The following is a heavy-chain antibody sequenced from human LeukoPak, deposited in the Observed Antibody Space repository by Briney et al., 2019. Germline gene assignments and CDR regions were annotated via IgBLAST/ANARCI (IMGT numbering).Heavy chain of an antibody. Sequence: SDTVSLICSVSDDAIVATSYDWAWIRQPPGKRLEGIGSIYYSGNTNYDPSLQSRVTISVDTSKNQFSLSLSSVTAADTAVYYCARQIRYTYDPNWFHPWGQGTLVTVSP. J-gene: IGHJ5*02. CDR2: IYYSGNT. D-gene: IGHD5-12*01. CDR1: DDAIVATSYD. V-gene: IGHV4-39*01. CDR3: ARQIRYTYDPNWFHP.